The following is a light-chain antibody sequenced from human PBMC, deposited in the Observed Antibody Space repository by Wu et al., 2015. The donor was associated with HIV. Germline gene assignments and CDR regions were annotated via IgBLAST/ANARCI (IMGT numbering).Light chain of an antibody. CDR2: ATS. J-gene: IGKJ2*03. Sequence: EIVMTQSPTTLSVSPGDGATLSCRASRSVSRNLAWYQQKPGQSPRLLIYATSNRATGIPDRFSGSGSGTDFTLTISRLEPEDFAVYYCQHYGSSPYSFGQGTKLEIK. V-gene: IGKV3-20*01. CDR1: RSVSRN. CDR3: QHYGSSPYS.